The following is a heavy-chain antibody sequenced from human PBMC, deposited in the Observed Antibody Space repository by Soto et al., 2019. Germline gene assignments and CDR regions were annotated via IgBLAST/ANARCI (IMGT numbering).Heavy chain of an antibody. V-gene: IGHV1-3*01. J-gene: IGHJ4*02. Sequence: GASVKVSCKASGYTFTSYSMHLVRQAPGQRLEWMGWINAGNGNTKYSQKFQGRVTITRDTSASTAYMELSSLRSEDTAVYYCARSLYCSGGSCYSGGFDYWGQGTLVTVSS. D-gene: IGHD2-15*01. CDR3: ARSLYCSGGSCYSGGFDY. CDR2: INAGNGNT. CDR1: GYTFTSYS.